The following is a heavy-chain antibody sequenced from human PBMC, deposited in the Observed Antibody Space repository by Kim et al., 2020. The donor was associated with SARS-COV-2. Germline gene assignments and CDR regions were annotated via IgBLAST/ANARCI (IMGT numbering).Heavy chain of an antibody. CDR1: GGSISSSSYY. D-gene: IGHD3-22*01. V-gene: IGHV4-39*01. CDR2: IYYSGST. CDR3: ARPKGYDSSGSVLNFDY. J-gene: IGHJ4*02. Sequence: SETLSLTCTVSGGSISSSSYYWGWIRQPPGKGLEWIGSIYYSGSTYYNPSLKSRVTISVDTSKNQFSLKLSSVTAADTAVYYCARPKGYDSSGSVLNFDYWGQGTLVTVSS.